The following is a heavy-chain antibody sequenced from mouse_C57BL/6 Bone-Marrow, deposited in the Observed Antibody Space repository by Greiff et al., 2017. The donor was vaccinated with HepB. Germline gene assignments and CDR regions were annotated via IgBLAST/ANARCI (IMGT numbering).Heavy chain of an antibody. CDR1: GYSFTDYN. V-gene: IGHV1-39*01. J-gene: IGHJ2*01. Sequence: VQLQQSGPELVKPGASVKISCKASGYSFTDYNMNWVKQRNGKSREWIGVINPNYGTTSYNQKFKGKVTLTVDQSSSTAYMQLNSLTSEDAAVYYCASDYYYGGSYKDYGGQGTTLTVS. D-gene: IGHD1-1*01. CDR2: INPNYGTT. CDR3: ASDYYYGGSYKDY.